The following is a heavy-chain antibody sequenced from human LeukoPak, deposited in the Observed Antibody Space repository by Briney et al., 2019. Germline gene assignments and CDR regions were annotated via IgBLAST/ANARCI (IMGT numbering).Heavy chain of an antibody. CDR3: ARSFIVVVPAAMSPDWFDP. D-gene: IGHD2-2*01. CDR1: GGSISSGGYS. V-gene: IGHV4-30-2*01. CDR2: INHSGST. J-gene: IGHJ5*02. Sequence: PSETLSLTCAVSGGSISSGGYSWSWIRQPPGKGLEWIGYINHSGSTNYNPSLKSRVTISVDTSKNQFSLKLSSVTAADTAVYYCARSFIVVVPAAMSPDWFDPWGQGTLVTVSS.